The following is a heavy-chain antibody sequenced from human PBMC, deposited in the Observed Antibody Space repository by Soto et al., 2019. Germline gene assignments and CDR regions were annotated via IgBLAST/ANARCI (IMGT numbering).Heavy chain of an antibody. CDR3: ARCAHCRSISSFPPGV. CDR1: AGSIRRQY. J-gene: IGHJ6*02. D-gene: IGHD2-2*01. CDR2: IYYSGST. Sequence: SLACKVAAGSIRRQYCSWIRRPPGKGLEWIGYIYYSGSTNYNPSLKSRVTISVDTSKNQFSLKLSSVTAADTAVYYFARCAHCRSISSFPPGVCGQVTTVT. V-gene: IGHV4-59*11.